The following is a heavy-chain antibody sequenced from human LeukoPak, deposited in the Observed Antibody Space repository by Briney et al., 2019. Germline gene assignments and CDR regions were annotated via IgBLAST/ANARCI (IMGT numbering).Heavy chain of an antibody. Sequence: PSETLSLTCTVSGGSISSGGYYWSWIRQPPGKGLEWIGYIYYSGSTNYNPSLKSRVTISVDTSKNQFSLKLSSVTAADTAVYYCARGITGTMTADYWGQGTLVTVSS. D-gene: IGHD1-20*01. V-gene: IGHV4-61*08. CDR2: IYYSGST. CDR3: ARGITGTMTADY. J-gene: IGHJ4*02. CDR1: GGSISSGGYY.